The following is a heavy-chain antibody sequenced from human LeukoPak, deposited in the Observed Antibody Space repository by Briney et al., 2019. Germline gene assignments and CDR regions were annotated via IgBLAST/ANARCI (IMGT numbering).Heavy chain of an antibody. V-gene: IGHV3-23*01. CDR2: ISGSGGST. CDR1: GFTFSSYA. J-gene: IGHJ4*02. CDR3: ARDQQLYYDSSGYHN. D-gene: IGHD3-22*01. Sequence: PGGSLRLSCAASGFTFSSYAMSWVRQAPGKGLEWVSAISGSGGSTYYADSVKGRFTISRDNSKNTLYLQMNSLRAEDTAVYYCARDQQLYYDSSGYHNWGQGTLVTVSS.